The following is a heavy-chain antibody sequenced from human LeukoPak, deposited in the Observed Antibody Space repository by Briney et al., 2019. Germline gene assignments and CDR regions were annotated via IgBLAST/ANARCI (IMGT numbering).Heavy chain of an antibody. CDR2: INPDSGFT. J-gene: IGHJ4*02. Sequence: GASVTVSCKDCGYKLNDDYMHWVRQAPGQPIEFMGWINPDSGFTNYAQKFKGRVTMTRDTSISTAYLEVRSLTSDDTAVYYCAPTAEAYTSWWKVWGQGTLVTGSS. D-gene: IGHD3-16*01. CDR1: GYKLNDDY. CDR3: APTAEAYTSWWKV. V-gene: IGHV1-2*02.